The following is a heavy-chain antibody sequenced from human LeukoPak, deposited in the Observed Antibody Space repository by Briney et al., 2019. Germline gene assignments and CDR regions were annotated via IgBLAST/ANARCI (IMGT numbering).Heavy chain of an antibody. CDR1: EYTFTGYY. J-gene: IGHJ4*02. Sequence: ASVKVSCKASEYTFTGYYMHWVRQAPGQGLEWMGWINPNSGGTNYAQKFQGRVTMTRDTSISTAYMELSRLRSDDTAVYYCASVDTAMGYSSFDYWGQGTLVTVSS. D-gene: IGHD5-18*01. V-gene: IGHV1-2*02. CDR3: ASVDTAMGYSSFDY. CDR2: INPNSGGT.